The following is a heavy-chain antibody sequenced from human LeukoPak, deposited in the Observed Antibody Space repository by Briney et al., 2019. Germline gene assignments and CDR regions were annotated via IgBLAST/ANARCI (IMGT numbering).Heavy chain of an antibody. J-gene: IGHJ4*02. V-gene: IGHV4-34*01. Sequence: PSETLSLTCAVYGGSFSGYYWSWIRQPPGKGLEWIGEINHSGSTNYNPSLKSRVTISVDTSKNQFSLKLSSVTAADTAVYYCARGRARYYGSGSYSLWGQGTLVTVSS. CDR2: INHSGST. D-gene: IGHD3-10*01. CDR1: GGSFSGYY. CDR3: ARGRARYYGSGSYSL.